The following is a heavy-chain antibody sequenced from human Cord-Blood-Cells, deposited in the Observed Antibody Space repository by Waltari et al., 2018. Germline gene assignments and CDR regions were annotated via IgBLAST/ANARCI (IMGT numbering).Heavy chain of an antibody. V-gene: IGHV4-30-4*01. J-gene: IGHJ2*01. CDR2: IYYSGST. CDR1: GGSISSGDYY. CDR3: ARDNSGDRREWYFDL. Sequence: QVQLQESGPGLVKPSQTLSLTCTVSGGSISSGDYYWSWIRQPPGKGLEWIGYIYYSGSTYYNPSLKSRVTISVDTAKNQFSLKLSSVTAADTAVYYCARDNSGDRREWYFDLWGRGTLVTVSS. D-gene: IGHD7-27*01.